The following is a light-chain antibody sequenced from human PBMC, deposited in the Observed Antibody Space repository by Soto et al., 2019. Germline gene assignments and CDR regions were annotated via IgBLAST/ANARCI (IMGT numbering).Light chain of an antibody. CDR2: GVS. Sequence: EIVLTQSPGTLSLSPGEGATLSCRASQSVRSSYLAWYQQKPGQAPRRLIYGVSSRATGIPDRFSGSGSGTDFTLTISRLEPEDFAVYYCQHYGRSLYTFGQGTKLEIK. J-gene: IGKJ2*01. CDR3: QHYGRSLYT. V-gene: IGKV3-20*01. CDR1: QSVRSSY.